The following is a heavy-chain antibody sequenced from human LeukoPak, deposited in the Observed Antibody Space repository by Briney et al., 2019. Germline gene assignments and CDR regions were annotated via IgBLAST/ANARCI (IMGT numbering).Heavy chain of an antibody. J-gene: IGHJ4*02. CDR1: GFSISSGHY. V-gene: IGHV4-38-2*02. D-gene: IGHD5-18*01. Sequence: SETLSLTCTVSGFSISSGHYWGWVRQPPGAGLEWIGSVYQSGTTYYNPSLKSRVTTSVDMSKNQFSLRLRPVTAADTAVYYCARIFIRNGYSSYFDCWGPGTLVTVSS. CDR3: ARIFIRNGYSSYFDC. CDR2: VYQSGTT.